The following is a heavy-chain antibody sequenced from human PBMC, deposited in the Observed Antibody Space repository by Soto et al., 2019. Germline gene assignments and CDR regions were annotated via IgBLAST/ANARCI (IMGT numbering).Heavy chain of an antibody. J-gene: IGHJ6*02. V-gene: IGHV3-74*01. CDR1: GFTFSSYW. CDR2: LNGDGTTT. CDR3: ARGIRIYYAMDG. Sequence: GGSLRLSCEASGFTFSSYWMHWVRQVPGKGLVWVSRLNGDGTTTNYADSVKGRFTISRDNAKNTVYLQMRSLRAEDTAVYYCARGIRIYYAMDGWGQGTTVTVSS. D-gene: IGHD2-15*01.